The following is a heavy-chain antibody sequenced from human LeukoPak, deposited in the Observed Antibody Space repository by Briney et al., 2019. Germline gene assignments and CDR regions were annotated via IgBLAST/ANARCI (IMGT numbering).Heavy chain of an antibody. J-gene: IGHJ6*02. CDR1: GFTFSSYS. CDR3: ARFLDYYYGMDV. V-gene: IGHV3-21*04. Sequence: GGSLRLSCAASGFTFSSYSMNWVRQAPGKGLEWVSSISSSSSYIYYADSVKGRFTISRDNAKNSLYLQMNSLRAEDTAVYYCARFLDYYYGMDVWGQGTTVTVSS. CDR2: ISSSSSYI.